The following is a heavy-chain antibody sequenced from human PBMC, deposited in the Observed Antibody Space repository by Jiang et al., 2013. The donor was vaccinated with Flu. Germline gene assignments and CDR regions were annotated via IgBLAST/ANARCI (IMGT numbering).Heavy chain of an antibody. CDR1: GDSISSGDYS. V-gene: IGHV4-30-2*01. J-gene: IGHJ4*02. D-gene: IGHD2-15*01. CDR2: VFRSGGA. CDR3: ARGEHDSVDF. Sequence: LSLTCDVSGDSISSGDYSWSWIRQPPGKGLEWIGYVFRSGGAYYNPSLNSRVTISLDLSKNQFSLKVNSVTAADTAVYYCARGEHDSVDFWGQGTLVIVSS.